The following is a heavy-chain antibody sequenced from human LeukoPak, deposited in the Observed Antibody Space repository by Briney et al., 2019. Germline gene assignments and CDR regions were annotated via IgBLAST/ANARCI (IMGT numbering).Heavy chain of an antibody. CDR2: INASGGST. CDR3: ARDLREVTATGVDI. V-gene: IGHV1-46*01. CDR1: GFTFTTYY. D-gene: IGHD2-21*02. J-gene: IGHJ3*02. Sequence: GASVKVSCKASGFTFTTYYMHWVRQAPGQGLEWMGIINASGGSTSYAQKFQGRVTITRDTSTSTVYMELSSLRSEDTAVYYCARDLREVTATGVDIWGQGTMVTVSS.